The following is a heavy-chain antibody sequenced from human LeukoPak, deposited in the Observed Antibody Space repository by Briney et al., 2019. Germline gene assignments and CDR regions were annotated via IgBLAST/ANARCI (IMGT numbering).Heavy chain of an antibody. J-gene: IGHJ4*02. V-gene: IGHV4-30-4*01. CDR2: IFYSGNT. CDR3: ARYSGSPLVYFDY. Sequence: SETLSLTCTVSGGSISCGDYYWSWIRQPPGKGLKWIGYIFYSGNTYYNPSLKSRVPISVDTSKNRFSLKLSSVTAADTAVYYCARYSGSPLVYFDYWGQGSLVTVSS. CDR1: GGSISCGDYY. D-gene: IGHD1-26*01.